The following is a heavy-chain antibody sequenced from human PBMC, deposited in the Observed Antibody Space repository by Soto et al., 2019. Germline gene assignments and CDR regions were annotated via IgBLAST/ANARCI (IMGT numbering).Heavy chain of an antibody. J-gene: IGHJ4*02. CDR1: GYIFTNYA. CDR3: ARGVGQFDY. CDR2: INGGNGDT. D-gene: IGHD3-10*01. V-gene: IGHV1-3*01. Sequence: QVKFVQSGAEVKRPGASVKVSCKASGYIFTNYAIHWVRHAPGQRLEWMGWINGGNGDTKYSQKFEGRLTITRDTSASTAYMELSSLRSEDTAVYYCARGVGQFDYWGQGTLVTVSS.